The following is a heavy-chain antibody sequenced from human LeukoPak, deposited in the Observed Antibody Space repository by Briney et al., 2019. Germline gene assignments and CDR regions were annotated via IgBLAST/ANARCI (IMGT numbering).Heavy chain of an antibody. D-gene: IGHD6-13*01. CDR3: ARESDSSSWYAHSWFDP. J-gene: IGHJ5*02. CDR1: GGSISSSSYY. Sequence: SETLSLTCTVSGGSISSSSYYWGWIRQPPGKGLEWIGSIYYSGSTYYNPSLKSRVTISVDTSKNQFSLKLSSVTAADTAVYYCARESDSSSWYAHSWFDPWGQGTLVTVSS. CDR2: IYYSGST. V-gene: IGHV4-39*07.